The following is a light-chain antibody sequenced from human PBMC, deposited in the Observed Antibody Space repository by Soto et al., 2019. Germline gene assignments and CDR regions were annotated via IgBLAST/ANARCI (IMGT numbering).Light chain of an antibody. CDR2: AAS. V-gene: IGKV1-39*01. J-gene: IGKJ5*01. CDR1: QNIGRF. CDR3: QQNYSPPPIT. Sequence: DIHMTQSPSSLSASLGDRVTITLRASQNIGRFLNWYQQKPGKAPKLLIFAASSLPSGVPSRFSGSGSGTDFTLTISSLQPEDFATYYCQQNYSPPPITFGQGTHWRL.